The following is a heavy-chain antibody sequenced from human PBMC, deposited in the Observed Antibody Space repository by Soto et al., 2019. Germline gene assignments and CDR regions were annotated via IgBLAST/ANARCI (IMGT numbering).Heavy chain of an antibody. Sequence: ASVKVSCKASGGTFSSYAISWVRQAPGQGLEWMGGIIPIFGTANYAQKFQGRVTITADESTSTAYMELSSLRSEDTAVYYCARSLFRGLAMIVVAKNYYYGMDVWGQGTTVTVSS. V-gene: IGHV1-69*13. CDR3: ARSLFRGLAMIVVAKNYYYGMDV. J-gene: IGHJ6*02. CDR1: GGTFSSYA. CDR2: IIPIFGTA. D-gene: IGHD3-22*01.